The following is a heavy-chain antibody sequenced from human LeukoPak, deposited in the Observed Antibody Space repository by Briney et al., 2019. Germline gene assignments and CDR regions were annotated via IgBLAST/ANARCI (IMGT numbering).Heavy chain of an antibody. D-gene: IGHD3-10*01. CDR3: ARGQYYYGSGSYAVDY. CDR2: IYYSGST. Sequence: SETLSLTCTVSGGSISSGDYYWSWIRQPPGKGLEWIGYIYYSGSTYYNPSLKSRVTISVDTSKNQFSLKLSSVTAADTAVYYCARGQYYYGSGSYAVDYWAREPWSPSPQ. V-gene: IGHV4-30-4*01. J-gene: IGHJ4*02. CDR1: GGSISSGDYY.